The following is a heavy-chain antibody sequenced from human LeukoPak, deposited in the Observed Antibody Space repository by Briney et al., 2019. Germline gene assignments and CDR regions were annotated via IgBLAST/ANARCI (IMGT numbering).Heavy chain of an antibody. CDR3: ARETLGGYCSGGSCYSPRHFDY. CDR1: GFTFSSYA. V-gene: IGHV3-64*01. CDR2: ISSNGGST. J-gene: IGHJ4*02. D-gene: IGHD2-15*01. Sequence: GGSLRLSWAASGFTFSSYAMHWVRQAPGKGLEYVSAISSNGGSTYYANSVKGRFTISRDNSKNTLYLQMGSLRAEDMAVYYCARETLGGYCSGGSCYSPRHFDYWGQGTLVTVSS.